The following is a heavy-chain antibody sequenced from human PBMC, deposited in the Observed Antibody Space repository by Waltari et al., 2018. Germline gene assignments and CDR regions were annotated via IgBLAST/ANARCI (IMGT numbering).Heavy chain of an antibody. V-gene: IGHV3-74*03. CDR2: ISNDGTTL. D-gene: IGHD3-10*01. Sequence: EEQLLESGGGLVQPGDSLRLSCAASGFRFSNYWMNWVRQAPGKGLVGVARISNDGTTLTYADSVKGRFTISRDNAKNTVYLQMKRLRADDTAVYYCARLAPRTYRSPVPGRHYYYGMDVWGQGTTVTVSS. CDR1: GFRFSNYW. CDR3: ARLAPRTYRSPVPGRHYYYGMDV. J-gene: IGHJ6*02.